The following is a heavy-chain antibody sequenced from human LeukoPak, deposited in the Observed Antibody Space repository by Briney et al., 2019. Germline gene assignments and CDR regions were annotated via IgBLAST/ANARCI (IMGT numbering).Heavy chain of an antibody. Sequence: SETLSLTCAVSGGSISSSNWWSWVRQPPGKGLEWIGEIYHSGSTNYNPSLKSRVTISVDKSKNQFSLKLSSVTAADTAVYYCATLRYYDSSAIPSRWGQGTLVTVSS. J-gene: IGHJ4*02. D-gene: IGHD3-22*01. CDR2: IYHSGST. CDR3: ATLRYYDSSAIPSR. V-gene: IGHV4-4*02. CDR1: GGSISSSNW.